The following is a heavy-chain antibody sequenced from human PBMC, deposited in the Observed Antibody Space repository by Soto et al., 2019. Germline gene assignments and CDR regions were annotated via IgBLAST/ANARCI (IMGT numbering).Heavy chain of an antibody. CDR2: IIPIFGTA. J-gene: IGHJ6*02. V-gene: IGHV1-69*01. CDR1: GGTFSSYA. Sequence: QVQLVQSGAEVKKPGSSVKVSCKASGGTFSSYAISWVRQAPGQGLEWMGGIIPIFGTANYAQKFQGRVTITADESTSTAYMELSSLRSEDTAVYYCARDGNTMVRGAQNYYYYYGMDVWGQGTTVTVSS. D-gene: IGHD3-10*01. CDR3: ARDGNTMVRGAQNYYYYYGMDV.